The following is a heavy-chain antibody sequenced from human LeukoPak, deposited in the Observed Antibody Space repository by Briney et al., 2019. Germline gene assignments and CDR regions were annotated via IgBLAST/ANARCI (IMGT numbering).Heavy chain of an antibody. CDR1: GFTFSSYA. CDR3: AKDGVAYCSSTSCLWPVVY. CDR2: ISRSGGST. Sequence: PGGSLRLSCAASGFTFSSYAMSWVRQAPGKGLERVSAISRSGGSTYYADSVKGRFTISRDNSKNTLYLQMNSLRAEDTAVYYCAKDGVAYCSSTSCLWPVVYWGQGTLVTVSS. J-gene: IGHJ4*02. D-gene: IGHD2-2*01. V-gene: IGHV3-23*01.